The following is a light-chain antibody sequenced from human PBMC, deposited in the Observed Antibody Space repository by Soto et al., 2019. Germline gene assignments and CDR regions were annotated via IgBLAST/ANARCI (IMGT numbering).Light chain of an antibody. CDR1: QTISSW. J-gene: IGKJ1*01. Sequence: DIPLTQSPSTLSGSVGYRVTITCRASQTISSWLAWYQQKPGKAPKLLIYKASTLKSGVPSRFSGSGSGTEFTLTISSLQPDDFVTYYCQHYNSYSEAFGQGTKVDI. CDR2: KAS. CDR3: QHYNSYSEA. V-gene: IGKV1-5*03.